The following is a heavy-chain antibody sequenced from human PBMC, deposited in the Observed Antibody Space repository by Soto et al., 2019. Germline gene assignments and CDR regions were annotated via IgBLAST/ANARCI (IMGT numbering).Heavy chain of an antibody. V-gene: IGHV3-7*01. D-gene: IGHD3-22*01. CDR2: TKQDGNEK. Sequence: PGGSLRLSCAASGFTFGASALQWVRQAPGKGLEWVANTKQDGNEKYYVDSVKGRFTISRDNAKNSLYLQMNSLRAEDTAVYYCARGTPRIVVVIELAFDIWGQGTMVTVSS. CDR3: ARGTPRIVVVIELAFDI. CDR1: GFTFGASA. J-gene: IGHJ3*02.